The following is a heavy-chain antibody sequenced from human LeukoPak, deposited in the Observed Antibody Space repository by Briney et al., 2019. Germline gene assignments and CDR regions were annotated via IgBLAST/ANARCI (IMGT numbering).Heavy chain of an antibody. CDR3: AREQSWDPTHDAFDI. J-gene: IGHJ3*02. Sequence: PSETLSLTCTVSGGSISITSYYWGWIRQPPGKGLEWIGSMYSSGSTYYNPSLKSRVTMSVDTSKNQFSLKLSSVTAADTAVYYCAREQSWDPTHDAFDIWGQGTMVTVSS. CDR1: GGSISITSYY. D-gene: IGHD6-13*01. CDR2: MYSSGST. V-gene: IGHV4-39*07.